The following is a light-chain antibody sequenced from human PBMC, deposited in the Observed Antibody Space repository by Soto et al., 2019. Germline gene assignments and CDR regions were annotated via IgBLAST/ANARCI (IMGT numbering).Light chain of an antibody. Sequence: QSVLTQPPSVSGAPGQRVTISCTGSTSNLGADYDVHWYQQVPGTGPKLLIYINTNRPSGVPDRFSGSKSGTSASLAITGLQAEDEADYYCQSYDSSLSALVFGGGTKVTVL. V-gene: IGLV1-40*01. CDR3: QSYDSSLSALV. CDR1: TSNLGADYD. CDR2: INT. J-gene: IGLJ3*02.